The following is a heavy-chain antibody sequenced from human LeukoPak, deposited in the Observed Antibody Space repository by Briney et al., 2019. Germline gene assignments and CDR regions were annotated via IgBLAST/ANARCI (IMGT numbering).Heavy chain of an antibody. V-gene: IGHV3-33*08. Sequence: GGSLRLSCAASGFSFSSYEMNWVRQAPGKGLEWVAVMWYDGSKIYYADSVKGRFTISRDNSKNTLYLQMNSLRGEDTAVYYCARKRGGLGLSVDYWGQGTLVTVSS. CDR2: MWYDGSKI. CDR1: GFSFSSYE. D-gene: IGHD3/OR15-3a*01. J-gene: IGHJ4*02. CDR3: ARKRGGLGLSVDY.